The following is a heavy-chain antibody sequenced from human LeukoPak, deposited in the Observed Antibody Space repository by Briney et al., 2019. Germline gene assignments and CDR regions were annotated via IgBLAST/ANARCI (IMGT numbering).Heavy chain of an antibody. D-gene: IGHD3-22*01. CDR2: MNPNSGNT. CDR1: GYTFTSYD. Sequence: GASVKVSCKASGYTFTSYDINWVRQATGQGLEWMGWMNPNSGNTGYAQKFQGRVTITRNTSISTAYMELSSLRSEDTGVYSCGRGLNLRDRRGYYESPYAFNVGSQARMVSVSS. J-gene: IGHJ3*01. V-gene: IGHV1-8*03. CDR3: GRGLNLRDRRGYYESPYAFNV.